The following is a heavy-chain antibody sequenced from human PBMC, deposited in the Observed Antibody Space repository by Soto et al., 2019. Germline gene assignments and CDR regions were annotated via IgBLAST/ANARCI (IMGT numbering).Heavy chain of an antibody. V-gene: IGHV3-7*03. CDR2: IKQDGSEK. J-gene: IGHJ4*02. D-gene: IGHD6-19*01. Sequence: EVQLVESGGGLVQPGGSLRLSCAASGFTFSSYWMSWVRQAPGKGLEWVANIKQDGSEKYYVDSVKGRSTISRDNAKNSLYLQMNSLRAEDTAVYYCARDSVAGTQYYFNYWGQGTLVTVSS. CDR1: GFTFSSYW. CDR3: ARDSVAGTQYYFNY.